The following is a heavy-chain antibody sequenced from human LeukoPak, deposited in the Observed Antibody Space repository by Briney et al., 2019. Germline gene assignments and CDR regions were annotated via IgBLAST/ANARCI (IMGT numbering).Heavy chain of an antibody. Sequence: PGGSLRLSCAASGFTFSSCAMSWVRQAPGKGLEWVSTITGGGGTTYYADSVKGRFTISRDTSKNTLFLQMNSLRAEDTAVYYCARMRECTWNSYPNFDYWGQGTLVTVSS. CDR1: GFTFSSCA. CDR3: ARMRECTWNSYPNFDY. D-gene: IGHD1-7*01. V-gene: IGHV3-23*01. J-gene: IGHJ4*02. CDR2: ITGGGGTT.